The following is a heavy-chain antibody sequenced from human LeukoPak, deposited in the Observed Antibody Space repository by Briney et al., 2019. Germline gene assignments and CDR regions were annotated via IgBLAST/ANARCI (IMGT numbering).Heavy chain of an antibody. J-gene: IGHJ5*02. V-gene: IGHV1-2*02. CDR2: MNPNSGGT. CDR3: ATGLWFGELHFEYRFDP. D-gene: IGHD3-10*01. Sequence: AASVKVSCKASGYTFTSYDINWVRQATGQGLEWMGWMNPNSGGTNYTQKFQGRVTMTRDTSISTAYMELSRLRSDDTAVYYCATGLWFGELHFEYRFDPWGQGTLVTVSS. CDR1: GYTFTSYD.